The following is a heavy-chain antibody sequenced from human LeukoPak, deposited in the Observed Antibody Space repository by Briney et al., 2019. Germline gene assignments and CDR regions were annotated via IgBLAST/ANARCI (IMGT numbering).Heavy chain of an antibody. J-gene: IGHJ4*02. V-gene: IGHV4-39*01. Sequence: SETLSLTCTVSGGSVSSGSYYWSLIRQPPGKGLEWIGGIHYSGNTYYNPSLKSRVTISIDTSKNQFSLKLSSVTAADTAVYYCARLGAGPTYYDFWSGYSSFYFDYWGQGTLVTVSS. CDR2: IHYSGNT. CDR1: GGSVSSGSYY. CDR3: ARLGAGPTYYDFWSGYSSFYFDY. D-gene: IGHD3-3*01.